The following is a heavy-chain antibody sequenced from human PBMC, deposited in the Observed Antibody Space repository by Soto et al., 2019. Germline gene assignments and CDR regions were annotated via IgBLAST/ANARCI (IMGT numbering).Heavy chain of an antibody. CDR3: ARDRHNNFFDP. CDR2: IYYSGST. V-gene: IGHV4-31*03. D-gene: IGHD6-6*01. Sequence: SETLSLTCTVSGGSISSGGYSWTWIRQHPGKGLEWIGYIYYSGSTYYNPSLESRVAISLDTSRSQFSLTLHSVTAADTAIYYCARDRHNNFFDPWGQGTLVTVSS. CDR1: GGSISSGGYS. J-gene: IGHJ5*02.